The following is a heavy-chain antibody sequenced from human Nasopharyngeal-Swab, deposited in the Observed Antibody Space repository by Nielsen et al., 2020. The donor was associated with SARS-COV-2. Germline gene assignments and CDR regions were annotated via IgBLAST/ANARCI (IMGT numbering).Heavy chain of an antibody. CDR2: ISTSGSTI. Sequence: GEYLKISCAASGFTFSSYDMNWVRQAPGKGQEWVSYISTSGSTIYYADSVKGRFTISRDNAEHSLYLHMKSMRAEDTAVYYCARQPTFYDFCKTVTYYYGMDVWGQGTTVTVSS. V-gene: IGHV3-48*03. J-gene: IGHJ6*02. D-gene: IGHD3-3*01. CDR3: ARQPTFYDFCKTVTYYYGMDV. CDR1: GFTFSSYD.